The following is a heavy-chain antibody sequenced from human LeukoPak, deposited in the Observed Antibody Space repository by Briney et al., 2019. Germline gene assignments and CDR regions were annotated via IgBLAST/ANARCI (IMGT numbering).Heavy chain of an antibody. CDR1: GYTFTSYY. Sequence: ASVKVSCKASGYTFTSYYMHWVRQAPVQGLEWMEIINPSGGSTSYAQKFQGRVAMTRDTSTSTVYMELSSLRYEDTAVYYCARGLFGRYCSGGSCYPSGFDYWGQGTLVTVSS. D-gene: IGHD2-15*01. CDR3: ARGLFGRYCSGGSCYPSGFDY. J-gene: IGHJ4*02. V-gene: IGHV1-46*01. CDR2: INPSGGST.